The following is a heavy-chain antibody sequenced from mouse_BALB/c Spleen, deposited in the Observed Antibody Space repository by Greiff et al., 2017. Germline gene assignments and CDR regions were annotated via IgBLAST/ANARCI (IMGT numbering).Heavy chain of an antibody. CDR1: GYTFSSYW. J-gene: IGHJ4*01. D-gene: IGHD2-3*01. Sequence: VQLQQSGAELMKPGASVKISCKATGYTFSSYWIEWVKQRPGHGLEWIGEILPGSGSTNYNEKFKGKATFTADTSSNTAYMQLSSLTSEDSAVYYCAKWLLREAMDYWGQGTSVTVSS. CDR2: ILPGSGST. V-gene: IGHV1-9*01. CDR3: AKWLLREAMDY.